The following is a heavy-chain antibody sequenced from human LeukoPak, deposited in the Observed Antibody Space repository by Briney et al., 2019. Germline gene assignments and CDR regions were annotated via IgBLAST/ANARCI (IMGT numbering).Heavy chain of an antibody. CDR1: GGSFSGYY. CDR2: INHSGST. Sequence: SETLSLTCAVYGGSFSGYYWSWIRQPPGKGLEWIGEINHSGSTNDNPSLRSRVTISVDTSKNQFSLKLSSVTAADTAVYYCARGVRVGFDYWGQGTLVTVSS. CDR3: ARGVRVGFDY. V-gene: IGHV4-34*01. J-gene: IGHJ4*02.